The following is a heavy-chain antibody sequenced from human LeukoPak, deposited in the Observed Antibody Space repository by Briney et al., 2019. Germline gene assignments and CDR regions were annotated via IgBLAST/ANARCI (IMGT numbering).Heavy chain of an antibody. CDR3: AKGRDSSGWYDY. CDR1: GFTFSSYG. CDR2: IRYDGSNK. V-gene: IGHV3-30*02. J-gene: IGHJ4*02. D-gene: IGHD6-19*01. Sequence: PGGSLRLSCAASGFTFSSYGMHWVRQAPGKGLEWVAFIRYDGSNKYYADSVKGRFTISRDNSKNTLYLQMNSLRAEDTAVYYCAKGRDSSGWYDYWGQGTLVTVSS.